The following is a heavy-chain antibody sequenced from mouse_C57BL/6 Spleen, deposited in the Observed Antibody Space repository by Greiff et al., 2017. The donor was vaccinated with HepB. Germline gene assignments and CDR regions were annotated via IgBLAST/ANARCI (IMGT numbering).Heavy chain of an antibody. Sequence: QVQLQQPGAELVMPGASVKLSCKASGYTFTSYWMHWVKQRPGQGLEWIGEIDPSDSYTNYNQKFKGKSTLTVDKSSSPAYMQLSSLTSVDSAVYYCARKDYGSRGYYAMDYWGQGTSVTVSS. J-gene: IGHJ4*01. CDR1: GYTFTSYW. D-gene: IGHD1-1*01. CDR2: IDPSDSYT. V-gene: IGHV1-69*01. CDR3: ARKDYGSRGYYAMDY.